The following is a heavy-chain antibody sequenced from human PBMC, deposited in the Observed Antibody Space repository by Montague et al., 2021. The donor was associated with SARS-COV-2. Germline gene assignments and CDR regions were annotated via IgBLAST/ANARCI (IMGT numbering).Heavy chain of an antibody. CDR1: GGSFSGYY. CDR3: ARTGGGRSDLAY. D-gene: IGHD1-26*01. Sequence: SETLSLTCAVYGGSFSGYYWSWIRQPPGKGLEWIGEVNQSGTTIYNPSVKSGVTISEDTSKSQFYLRLDSVTAADTAVYYCARTGGGRSDLAYWGQGTLVTVSS. CDR2: VNQSGTT. J-gene: IGHJ4*02. V-gene: IGHV4-34*01.